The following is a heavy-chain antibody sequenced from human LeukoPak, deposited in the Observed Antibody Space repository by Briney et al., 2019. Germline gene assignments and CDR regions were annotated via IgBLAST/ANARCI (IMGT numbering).Heavy chain of an antibody. J-gene: IGHJ1*01. CDR3: ARVRGDFETD. V-gene: IGHV4-59*01. CDR2: RYYSGST. Sequence: SETLSLTCSVSGGSISSYYWTWIRQPPGKGLEWIGYRYYSGSTTYNPSLKSRVTISVDTSKSQFSLKLNSVTAADTAIYYCARVRGDFETDWGQGTLVTVSS. D-gene: IGHD3-16*01. CDR1: GGSISSYY.